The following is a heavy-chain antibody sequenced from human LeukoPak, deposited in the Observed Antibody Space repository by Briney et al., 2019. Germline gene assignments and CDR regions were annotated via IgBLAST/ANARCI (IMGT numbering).Heavy chain of an antibody. D-gene: IGHD1-14*01. Sequence: PSQTLSLTCTVSGGSISSGSYQWTWIRQPAGKGLEWIGRIYTSGSTNYNPSLKSRVTISVDTSKNQFSLKLGSVTAADTAVYYCAINPEASFDYWGQGTLVTVSS. J-gene: IGHJ4*02. CDR1: GGSISSGSYQ. CDR2: IYTSGST. CDR3: AINPEASFDY. V-gene: IGHV4-61*02.